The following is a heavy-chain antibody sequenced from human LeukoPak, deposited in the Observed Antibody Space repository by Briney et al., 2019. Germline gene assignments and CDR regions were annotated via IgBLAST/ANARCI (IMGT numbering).Heavy chain of an antibody. D-gene: IGHD3-22*01. CDR3: ARGRSSYYYDSNGHRGYYYMDV. CDR1: GFTFSSYS. Sequence: PGGSLRLSCAASGFTFSSYSMNWVRQAPGKGLEWVSSISSSSSYIYYADSVKGRFTISRDNAKNSLYLQMNSLRAEDTAVYYRARGRSSYYYDSNGHRGYYYMDVWGKGTTVTASS. CDR2: ISSSSSYI. V-gene: IGHV3-21*01. J-gene: IGHJ6*03.